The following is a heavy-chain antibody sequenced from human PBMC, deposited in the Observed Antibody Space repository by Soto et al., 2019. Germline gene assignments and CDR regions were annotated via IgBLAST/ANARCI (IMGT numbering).Heavy chain of an antibody. CDR3: ARRGSYYYAMDV. V-gene: IGHV1-18*01. CDR1: GYTFTAYG. Sequence: ASVKVSCKASGYTFTAYGINWVRQAPGQGLEWMAWISVLNGKTNYAQKFQDRVTLTTDTSTSTAYMELRSLTSDDTAVYYCARRGSYYYAMDVWGQGTTVTVSS. J-gene: IGHJ6*02. D-gene: IGHD3-10*01. CDR2: ISVLNGKT.